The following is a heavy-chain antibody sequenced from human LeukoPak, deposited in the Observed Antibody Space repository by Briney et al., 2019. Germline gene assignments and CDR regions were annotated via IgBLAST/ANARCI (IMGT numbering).Heavy chain of an antibody. D-gene: IGHD6-19*01. Sequence: ASVKVSCKASGYTFTTHYMHWARQAPGQGLEWMGIINPSGGTTNYAQKFQGRVTMTRDTSTTTLYMELSSLRSEDTAVYYCARGRPGSGWSFDYWGQGTLVTVSS. CDR3: ARGRPGSGWSFDY. J-gene: IGHJ4*02. V-gene: IGHV1-46*01. CDR2: INPSGGTT. CDR1: GYTFTTHY.